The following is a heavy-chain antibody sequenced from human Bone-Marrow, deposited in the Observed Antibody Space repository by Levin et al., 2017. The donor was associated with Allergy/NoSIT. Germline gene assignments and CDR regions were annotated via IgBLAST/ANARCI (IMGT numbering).Heavy chain of an antibody. CDR1: GGSISSSSYY. CDR3: ARVKGIGDWFDP. V-gene: IGHV4-39*01. CDR2: IYYSGST. D-gene: IGHD3-16*01. J-gene: IGHJ5*02. Sequence: GSLRLSCTVSGGSISSSSYYWGWIRQPPGTGLEWIGSIYYSGSTYYNPSLKSRVTISVDTSKNQFSLKLSSVTAADTAVYYCARVKGIGDWFDPWGQGTLVTVSS.